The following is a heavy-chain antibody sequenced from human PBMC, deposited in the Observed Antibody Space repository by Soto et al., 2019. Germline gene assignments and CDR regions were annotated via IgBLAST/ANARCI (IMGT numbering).Heavy chain of an antibody. CDR3: ARSRNRAVDESLDF. CDR2: ISRDGIHK. D-gene: IGHD3-9*01. V-gene: IGHV3-30*04. J-gene: IGHJ4*02. CDR1: GFIFRNYA. Sequence: PGGSLRLSGAASGFIFRNYAIHWVRQAPCKGLEWVAVISRDGIHKYYLASVKGRFTISRDNSKDTVNLLMNSLRDDDSAMYYCARSRNRAVDESLDFWGRRTLVAV.